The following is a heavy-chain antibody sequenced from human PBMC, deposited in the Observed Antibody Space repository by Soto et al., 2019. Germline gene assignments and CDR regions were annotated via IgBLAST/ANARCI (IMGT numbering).Heavy chain of an antibody. Sequence: GSLRLSCAASGFTFSSYGMHWVRQAPGKGLEWVAVISYDGSNKYYADSVKGRLTISRDNSKNTLYLQMNSLRAEDTAVYYCAKLPYYDFWSGIDYWGQGTLVTVSS. D-gene: IGHD3-3*01. CDR1: GFTFSSYG. CDR3: AKLPYYDFWSGIDY. V-gene: IGHV3-30*18. CDR2: ISYDGSNK. J-gene: IGHJ4*02.